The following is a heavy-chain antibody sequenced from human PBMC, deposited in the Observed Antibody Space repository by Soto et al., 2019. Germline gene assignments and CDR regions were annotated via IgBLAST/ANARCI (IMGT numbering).Heavy chain of an antibody. CDR3: AREYSSSWWVPWFDP. J-gene: IGHJ5*02. V-gene: IGHV3-74*01. CDR2: INSDGSST. D-gene: IGHD6-13*01. CDR1: RFTFSSYW. Sequence: EVQLVESGGGLVQPGGSLRLSCAASRFTFSSYWMHWVRQTPGKGLVWVSRINSDGSSTSYADSVKGRFTISSDNAKNTLYLQMNSLRAEDTAASYCAREYSSSWWVPWFDPWGQGTLVTVSS.